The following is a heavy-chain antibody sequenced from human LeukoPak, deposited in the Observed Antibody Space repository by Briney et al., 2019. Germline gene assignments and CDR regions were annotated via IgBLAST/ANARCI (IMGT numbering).Heavy chain of an antibody. V-gene: IGHV1-3*01. D-gene: IGHD3-3*01. J-gene: IGHJ4*02. CDR2: INAGNGNT. Sequence: ASVKVSCKASGYTFTSYAMHWVRQAPGQRLEWMGWINAGNGNTKYSQKFQGRVTMTEDTSTDTAYMELSSLRSEDTAVYYCATIRLRFLEWLPFDYWGQGTLVTVSS. CDR3: ATIRLRFLEWLPFDY. CDR1: GYTFTSYA.